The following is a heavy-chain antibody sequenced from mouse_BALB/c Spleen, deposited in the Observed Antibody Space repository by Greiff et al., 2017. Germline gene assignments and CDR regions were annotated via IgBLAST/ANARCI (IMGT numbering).Heavy chain of an antibody. J-gene: IGHJ4*01. V-gene: IGHV7-3*02. CDR2: IRNKANGYTT. D-gene: IGHD6-2*01. Sequence: DVMLVESGGGLVQPGGSLRLSCATSGFTFTDYYMSWVRQPPGKALEWLGFIRNKANGYTTEYSASVKGRFTISRDNSQSILYLQMNTLRAEDSATYYCARISLYAMDYWGQGTSVTVSS. CDR1: GFTFTDYY. CDR3: ARISLYAMDY.